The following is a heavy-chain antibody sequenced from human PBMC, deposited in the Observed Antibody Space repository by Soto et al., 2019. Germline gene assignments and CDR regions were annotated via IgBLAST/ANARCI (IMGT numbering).Heavy chain of an antibody. CDR2: IYSGGST. J-gene: IGHJ6*03. V-gene: IGHV3-53*04. CDR3: ARKKGKYDILTGSYYYYYMDV. CDR1: GFTVSSNY. Sequence: GGSLRLSCAASGFTVSSNYMSWVRQAPGKGLEWVSVIYSGGSTYYADSVKSRFTISRHNSKNTLYLRMNSLRAEDTAVYYCARKKGKYDILTGSYYYYYMDVWGKGTTVTVSS. D-gene: IGHD3-9*01.